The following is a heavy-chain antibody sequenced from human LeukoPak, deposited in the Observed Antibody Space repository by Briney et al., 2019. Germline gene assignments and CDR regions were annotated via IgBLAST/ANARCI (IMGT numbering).Heavy chain of an antibody. D-gene: IGHD5/OR15-5a*01. V-gene: IGHV4-39*01. Sequence: PSETLSLTCTVSGGSISSSSYYWGWIRQPPGKGLEWIGSIYYSGSTYYNPSLKSRVTISVDTSKNQFSLKLSSVTAADTAVYYCARCLREMYYFDYWGQGTLVTVSS. CDR3: ARCLREMYYFDY. CDR1: GGSISSSSYY. CDR2: IYYSGST. J-gene: IGHJ4*02.